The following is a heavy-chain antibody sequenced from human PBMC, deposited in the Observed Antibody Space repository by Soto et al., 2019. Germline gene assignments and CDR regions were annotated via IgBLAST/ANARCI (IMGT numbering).Heavy chain of an antibody. D-gene: IGHD6-25*01. Sequence: GGSLRLSCAASGFTFSTYSMNWVRQAPGRGLEWVSSISSSSSFIYYADSVKGRFTISRDNAKNSLFLQMNSLRAEDTAVYYCASSRVSGVVDYWGQGTLVTVSS. CDR2: ISSSSSFI. CDR3: ASSRVSGVVDY. CDR1: GFTFSTYS. V-gene: IGHV3-21*01. J-gene: IGHJ4*02.